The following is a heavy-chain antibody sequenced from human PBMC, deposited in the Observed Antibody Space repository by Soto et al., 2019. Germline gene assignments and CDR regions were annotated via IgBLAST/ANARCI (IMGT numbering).Heavy chain of an antibody. CDR1: GGSISSINW. D-gene: IGHD3-9*01. V-gene: IGHV4-4*02. CDR3: ARDSRQPFDSPDQR. CDR2: IYHSGST. J-gene: IGHJ4*02. Sequence: QVQLQESGPGLVKHSGTPFLTCAVSGGSISSINWWSWVRQPPGKGLEWIGEIYHSGSTNYNPSLKSRVTISVDKSKNQFSLKLSSVTAADTAVYYCARDSRQPFDSPDQRWGQGTLVTVSS.